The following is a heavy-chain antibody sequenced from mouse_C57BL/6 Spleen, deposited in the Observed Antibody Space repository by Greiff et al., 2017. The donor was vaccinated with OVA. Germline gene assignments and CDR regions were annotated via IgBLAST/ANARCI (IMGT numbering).Heavy chain of an antibody. V-gene: IGHV1-72*01. D-gene: IGHD3-2*02. CDR1: GYTFTSYW. CDR2: IDPNSGGT. J-gene: IGHJ2*01. CDR3: ARYGISGYFFFDY. Sequence: VQLQQPGAELVKPGASVKLSCKASGYTFTSYWMHWVKQRPGRGLEWIGRIDPNSGGTKYNEKFKCKATLTVDKPYSTAYMQLSSLTSEDSSVYYCARYGISGYFFFDYWGQGTTLTVSS.